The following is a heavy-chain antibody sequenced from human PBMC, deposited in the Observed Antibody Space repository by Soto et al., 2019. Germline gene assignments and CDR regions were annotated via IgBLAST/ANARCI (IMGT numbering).Heavy chain of an antibody. V-gene: IGHV3-23*01. CDR3: AKDGGNDFWYFGL. CDR1: AFTFSNYF. D-gene: IGHD1-1*01. Sequence: EVQLLESGGGLVQPGGSLRLSCAASAFTFSNYFMSWVRQAPGKGLEWVSGISNDGGRTYYADSVKGRFTISRDNSKNTLDLQMNSLRAEDTAVYYCAKDGGNDFWYFGLWGRGTLVTVSS. J-gene: IGHJ2*01. CDR2: ISNDGGRT.